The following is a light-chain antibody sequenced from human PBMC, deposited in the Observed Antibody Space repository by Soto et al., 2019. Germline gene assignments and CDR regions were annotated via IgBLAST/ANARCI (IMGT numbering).Light chain of an antibody. Sequence: IQMTQSPSSLSASVGARVTITCRASQAIRNDLSWYQQKPGKAPKLLIYDASKLQSGVPLRFSGSGSGTDFTITISSLQPEDFATYYCLQDDDYPLSFGGGTKVEIK. V-gene: IGKV1-6*01. CDR1: QAIRND. J-gene: IGKJ4*01. CDR2: DAS. CDR3: LQDDDYPLS.